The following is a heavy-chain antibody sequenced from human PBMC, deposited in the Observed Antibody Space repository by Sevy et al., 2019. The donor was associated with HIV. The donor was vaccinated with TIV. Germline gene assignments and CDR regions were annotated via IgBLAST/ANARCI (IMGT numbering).Heavy chain of an antibody. CDR1: NDSVSSGTFH. CDR3: ARLRWPEAHFDY. D-gene: IGHD2-15*01. CDR2: IYSSGNT. Sequence: SETLSLTCTVSNDSVSSGTFHWSWIRQPPQKGLEWIGYIYSSGNTNYNPSLKSRVPISVDTSKKQFSLRLNSVTAADTAVYYCARLRWPEAHFDYWGQGTLVTVSS. J-gene: IGHJ4*02. V-gene: IGHV4-61*01.